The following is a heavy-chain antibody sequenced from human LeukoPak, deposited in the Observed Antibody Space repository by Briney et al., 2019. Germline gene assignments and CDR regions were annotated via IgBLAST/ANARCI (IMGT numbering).Heavy chain of an antibody. V-gene: IGHV1-46*03. D-gene: IGHD6-19*01. J-gene: IGHJ4*02. CDR3: ARGEVAGPFDY. CDR2: INPSGGST. Sequence: ASVKVSCKASGYTFTSYYMHWVRQAPGQGLEWMGIINPSGGSTSYAQKFQGRVTMTRDASTSTVYMELSSPRSEDTAVYYCARGEVAGPFDYWGQGTLVTVSS. CDR1: GYTFTSYY.